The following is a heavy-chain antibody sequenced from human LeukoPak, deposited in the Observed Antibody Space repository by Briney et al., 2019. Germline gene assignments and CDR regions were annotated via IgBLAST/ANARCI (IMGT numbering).Heavy chain of an antibody. V-gene: IGHV3-74*01. CDR3: AREGGYSSSWHEVYYYYGMDV. CDR1: GFTFSSYW. J-gene: IGHJ6*02. CDR2: INSDGSST. D-gene: IGHD6-13*01. Sequence: GGSLRLSCAASGFTFSSYWMHWVRHAPGKGLVWVSRINSDGSSTSYADSVKGRFTISRDNAKNSLYLQMNSLRAEDTAVYYCAREGGYSSSWHEVYYYYGMDVWGQGTTVTVSS.